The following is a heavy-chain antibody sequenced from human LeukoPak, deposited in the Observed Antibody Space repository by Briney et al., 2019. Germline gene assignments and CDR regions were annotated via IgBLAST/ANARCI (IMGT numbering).Heavy chain of an antibody. Sequence: GGPLRLSCAASGFTFSSYAMHWVRHAPGKGLEYVSAISSNGGSTYYANSVKGRYTISRDNSKNTLYLQMGSLRAEDMAVYYCARVRDMVAPYYCYGMDVWGQGTTVTVSS. D-gene: IGHD5-12*01. CDR3: ARVRDMVAPYYCYGMDV. CDR2: ISSNGGST. CDR1: GFTFSSYA. V-gene: IGHV3-64*01. J-gene: IGHJ6*02.